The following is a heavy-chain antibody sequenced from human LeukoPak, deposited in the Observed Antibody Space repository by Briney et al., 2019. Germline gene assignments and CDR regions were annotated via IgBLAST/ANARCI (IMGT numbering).Heavy chain of an antibody. Sequence: GGSLRLSCAAPGFTFSSYWMHWVRQAPGKGLVWVSRINSDGSSTSYADSVKGRFTISRDNAKNTRYLQMNSLRAEDTAVYYCARDYGDYSYYFDYWGQGTLVTVSS. CDR3: ARDYGDYSYYFDY. D-gene: IGHD4-17*01. J-gene: IGHJ4*02. V-gene: IGHV3-74*01. CDR1: GFTFSSYW. CDR2: INSDGSST.